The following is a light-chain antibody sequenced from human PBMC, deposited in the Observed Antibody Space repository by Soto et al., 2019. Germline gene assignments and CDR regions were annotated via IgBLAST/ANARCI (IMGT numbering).Light chain of an antibody. Sequence: QSALTQPPSVSVAPGQRVTISCTGSSSNIGAGYDVHWYQQLPGTAPKLLIYGNSNRPSGVPDRFSGSKSGTSASLAITGLQAEDEADYYCQSYDSSLSGYVFGTGTKV. J-gene: IGLJ1*01. V-gene: IGLV1-40*01. CDR3: QSYDSSLSGYV. CDR1: SSNIGAGYD. CDR2: GNS.